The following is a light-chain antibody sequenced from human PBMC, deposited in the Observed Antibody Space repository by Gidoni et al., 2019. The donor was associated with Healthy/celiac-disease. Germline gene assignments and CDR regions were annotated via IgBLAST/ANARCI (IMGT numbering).Light chain of an antibody. CDR3: QQRSNWPIT. CDR2: DAS. Sequence: EFVFTQSPATLSLSPGERATLSCRASQSVSSYLACYQQKPGQAPRLLIYDASNRATGIPARFSGSGSGKDFTLTISSLEPEDVAVYYCQQRSNWPITFGQGTRLEIK. CDR1: QSVSSY. J-gene: IGKJ5*01. V-gene: IGKV3-11*01.